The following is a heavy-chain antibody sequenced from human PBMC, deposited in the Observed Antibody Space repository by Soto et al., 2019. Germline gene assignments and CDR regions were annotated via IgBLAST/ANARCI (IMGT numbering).Heavy chain of an antibody. Sequence: SETLPLTGTVSGGSISSGGYYWSWIRQHPGKGLEWIGYIYYSGSTYYNPSLKSRVTISVDTSKNQFSLKLSSVSASDTAVYYCVSSRTGVCYDWGQGIVVTVSS. D-gene: IGHD2-21*02. V-gene: IGHV4-31*03. CDR2: IYYSGST. CDR1: GGSISSGGYY. CDR3: VSSRTGVCYD. J-gene: IGHJ4*02.